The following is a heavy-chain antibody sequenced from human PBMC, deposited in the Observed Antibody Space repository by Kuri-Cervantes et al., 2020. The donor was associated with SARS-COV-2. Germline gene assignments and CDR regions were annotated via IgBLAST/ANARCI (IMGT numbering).Heavy chain of an antibody. CDR2: IKQDGSEK. V-gene: IGHV3-7*01. CDR1: GFTFSSYW. D-gene: IGHD6-25*01. Sequence: GESLKISCAASGFTFSSYWMSWVRQAPGKGLEWVANIKQDGSEKYYVDSVKGRFTISRDNAKNSLYLQMNSLRTEDTAVYYCARGGPKYFYYYYGMDVWGQGTTVTVSS. J-gene: IGHJ6*02. CDR3: ARGGPKYFYYYYGMDV.